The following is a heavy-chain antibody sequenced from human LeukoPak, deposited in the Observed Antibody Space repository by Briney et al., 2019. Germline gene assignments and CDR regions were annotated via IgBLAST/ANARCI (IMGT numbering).Heavy chain of an antibody. Sequence: SQTLSLTCAISGDSVSSNSPAWNWIRQSPSSGLEWLGRTYYRSKWYNDYAVSVKGRITINPDTSKNQFSLHLNSVTPEDTAVYYCARDWLGYYYDCWGQGTVVTVSS. V-gene: IGHV6-1*01. CDR1: GDSVSSNSPA. J-gene: IGHJ4*02. D-gene: IGHD6-19*01. CDR2: TYYRSKWYN. CDR3: ARDWLGYYYDC.